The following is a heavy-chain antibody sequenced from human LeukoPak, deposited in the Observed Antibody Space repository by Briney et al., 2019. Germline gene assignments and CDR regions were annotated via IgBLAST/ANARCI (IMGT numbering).Heavy chain of an antibody. D-gene: IGHD4-23*01. V-gene: IGHV1-18*01. CDR3: ASPQGTLGVGGNPILPVYPFDY. CDR2: ISAYNGNT. CDR1: GYTFTSYG. Sequence: GASVKVSCKASGYTFTSYGISWVRQAPGQGLEWMGWISAYNGNTNYAQKLQGRVTMTTDTSTSTAYMELRSLRSDDTAVYYCASPQGTLGVGGNPILPVYPFDYWGQGTLVTVSS. J-gene: IGHJ4*02.